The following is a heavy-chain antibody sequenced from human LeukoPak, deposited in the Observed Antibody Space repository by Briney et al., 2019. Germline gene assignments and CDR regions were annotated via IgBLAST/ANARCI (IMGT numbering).Heavy chain of an antibody. J-gene: IGHJ3*02. CDR2: IYSGAST. D-gene: IGHD2-21*02. V-gene: IGHV3-53*01. Sequence: RGSLRLSCAASGFTVSSNYMSWVRQAPGKGLEWVSVIYSGASTYYADSVKGRFTISRDNSKNTLYLQMNSLRAEDTAVYYCARAAYCGGDCYPGGPDAFDIWGQGTMVTVSS. CDR1: GFTVSSNY. CDR3: ARAAYCGGDCYPGGPDAFDI.